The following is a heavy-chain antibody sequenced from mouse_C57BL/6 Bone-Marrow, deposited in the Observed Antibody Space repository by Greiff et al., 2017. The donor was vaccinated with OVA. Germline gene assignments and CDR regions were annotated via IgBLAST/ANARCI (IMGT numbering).Heavy chain of an antibody. CDR1: GYSFTDYN. J-gene: IGHJ1*03. CDR3: ARSYYGCYWYFDV. D-gene: IGHD2-9*01. CDR2: INPNYGTT. Sequence: VQLKQSGPELVKPGASVKISCKASGYSFTDYNMNWVKQSHGKSLEWIGVINPNYGTTSYNQKFKGKATLTVDQSSSTAYMQLNSLTSEDSAVYYCARSYYGCYWYFDVWGTGTTVTVSS. V-gene: IGHV1-39*01.